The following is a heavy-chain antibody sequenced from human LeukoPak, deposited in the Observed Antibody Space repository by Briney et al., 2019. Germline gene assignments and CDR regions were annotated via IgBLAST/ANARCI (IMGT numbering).Heavy chain of an antibody. CDR1: GFTFSSYA. V-gene: IGHV3-30*04. CDR3: AREGGIAAAGTNPPPFGY. J-gene: IGHJ4*02. Sequence: PGGSLRLSCAASGFTFSSYAMHWVRQAPGKGLEWVAVISYDGSNKYYADSVKGRFTISRDNSKNTLYLQMNSLRAEDTAVYYCAREGGIAAAGTNPPPFGYWGQGTLVTVSS. CDR2: ISYDGSNK. D-gene: IGHD6-13*01.